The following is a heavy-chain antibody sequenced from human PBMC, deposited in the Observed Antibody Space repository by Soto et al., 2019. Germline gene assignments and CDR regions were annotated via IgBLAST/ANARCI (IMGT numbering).Heavy chain of an antibody. CDR3: ARGCAMGVDY. CDR2: IYFDGITT. D-gene: IGHD1-26*01. Sequence: EVQLVESGGGVVQPGGSLRLSCTASGFTFNTHWMHWVRQAPGKRLVWASRIYFDGITTNYADSVKGRLTVSRDNAKNTVYLHVNTLRDEDTAVYYFARGCAMGVDYWRQGTLVTVSS. V-gene: IGHV3-74*01. J-gene: IGHJ4*02. CDR1: GFTFNTHW.